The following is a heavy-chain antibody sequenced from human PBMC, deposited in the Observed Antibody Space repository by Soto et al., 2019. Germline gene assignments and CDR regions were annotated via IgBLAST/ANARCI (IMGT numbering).Heavy chain of an antibody. Sequence: LRLSCVASGFTFSGYGMHWVRQAPGKGLEWVAVIWSDGSNKYYADSVRGRFTISRDNSRNTLSLQMDSLRAEDTAVYYCARDYGSSGYYLDALDIWGQGTMVTVSS. CDR1: GFTFSGYG. CDR2: IWSDGSNK. CDR3: ARDYGSSGYYLDALDI. D-gene: IGHD3-22*01. J-gene: IGHJ3*02. V-gene: IGHV3-33*01.